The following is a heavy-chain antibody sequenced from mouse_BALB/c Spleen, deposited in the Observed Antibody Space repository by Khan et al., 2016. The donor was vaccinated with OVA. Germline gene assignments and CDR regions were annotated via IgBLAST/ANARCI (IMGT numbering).Heavy chain of an antibody. J-gene: IGHJ2*01. CDR3: ARSCYYGSTDIDY. CDR2: ILPGSGST. V-gene: IGHV1-9*01. CDR1: GYTVSGYW. Sequence: QVQLKQSGAERMKPGASVKISCKATGYTVSGYWIEWLKQRPGHGLEWIGEILPGSGSTKYNEKVKGKATLTGDTSSNKVYMQLSSQTSEDAAVYYCARSCYYGSTDIDYWGQGTTLTVSS. D-gene: IGHD1-1*01.